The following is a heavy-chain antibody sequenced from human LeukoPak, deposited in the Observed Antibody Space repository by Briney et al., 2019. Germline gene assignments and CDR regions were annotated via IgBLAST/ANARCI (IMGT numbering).Heavy chain of an antibody. Sequence: PGVSLRLSCAASGFTFRTYWMTWVRQTAGRGLEWVANIKPDGSGEYYLDSVKGRFTISRDSAKNSLYLQMNSLRAEDTAVYYCARGTTGTTDFDYWGQGTLVTVSS. D-gene: IGHD1-1*01. V-gene: IGHV3-7*03. J-gene: IGHJ4*02. CDR3: ARGTTGTTDFDY. CDR1: GFTFRTYW. CDR2: IKPDGSGE.